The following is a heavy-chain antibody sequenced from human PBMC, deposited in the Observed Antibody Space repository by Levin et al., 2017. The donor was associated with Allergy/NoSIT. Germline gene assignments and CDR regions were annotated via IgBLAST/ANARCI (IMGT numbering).Heavy chain of an antibody. CDR1: GFTFSSYG. V-gene: IGHV3-30*18. CDR2: ISYDGSNK. D-gene: IGHD3-10*01. CDR3: AKDPGDYYDYYYYMDV. Sequence: PGESLKISCAASGFTFSSYGMHWVRQAPGKGLEWVAVISYDGSNKYYADSVKGRFTISRDNSKNTLYLQMNSLRAEDTAVYYCAKDPGDYYDYYYYMDVWGKGTTVTVSS. J-gene: IGHJ6*03.